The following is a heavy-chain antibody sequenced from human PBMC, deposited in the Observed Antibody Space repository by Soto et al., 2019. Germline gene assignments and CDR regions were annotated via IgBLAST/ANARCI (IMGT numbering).Heavy chain of an antibody. CDR3: ARATLRYYAMDV. V-gene: IGHV1-3*01. CDR2: INADNGNT. CDR1: GYTLTSYA. J-gene: IGHJ6*02. Sequence: QVQLVQSGAEVKKPGASVKVSCKASGYTLTSYAMNWVRQAPGQRLEWMGWINADNGNTKYSQKFQGRVTITRETSASTVYMELRSLRSEDTAVYYCARATLRYYAMDVWGQGTTVTVSS.